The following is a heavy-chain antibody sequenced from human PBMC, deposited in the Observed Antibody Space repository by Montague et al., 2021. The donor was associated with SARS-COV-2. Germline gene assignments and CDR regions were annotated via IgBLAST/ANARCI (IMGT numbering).Heavy chain of an antibody. CDR2: IYHNRKT. D-gene: IGHD1-7*01. CDR1: GDSITNTHYF. CDR3: AVELNYYFDY. J-gene: IGHJ4*02. V-gene: IGHV4-39*01. Sequence: SETLSLTCNVSGDSITNTHYFWGWIRQPPGKALEWIGSIYHNRKTYYNPSLERRALLSIDASKNQFSLRLSSVIASDTAGYYCAVELNYYFDYWGQGFLVSVSS.